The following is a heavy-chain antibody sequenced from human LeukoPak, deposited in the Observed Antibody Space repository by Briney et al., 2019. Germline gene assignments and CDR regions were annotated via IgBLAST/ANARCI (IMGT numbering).Heavy chain of an antibody. J-gene: IGHJ5*02. D-gene: IGHD2-15*01. V-gene: IGHV3-23*01. CDR2: ISSGGDST. CDR1: GFSFSSYA. Sequence: PGGSLRLSCVASGFSFSSYAMTWVRQAPGKGLEWVSTISSGGDSTYYADSVKGRCTISRDNSKNTMYLQMNTLRAEDTAVYYCAKEVVAAPRWFDPWGQGTLVTVSS. CDR3: AKEVVAAPRWFDP.